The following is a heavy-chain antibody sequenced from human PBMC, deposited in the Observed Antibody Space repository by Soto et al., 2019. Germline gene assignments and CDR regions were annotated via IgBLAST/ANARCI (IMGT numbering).Heavy chain of an antibody. CDR3: TRVGGYYGDYPNFDY. J-gene: IGHJ4*02. CDR1: GSSIRPYY. V-gene: IGHV4-59*01. Sequence: SETLSLTCSVSGSSIRPYYWSWIRQPPGKGLEWIGNIYYSGSTNYNPSLKSRVIISVAPSKNQLSLRLNSVTAADTAVYYCTRVGGYYGDYPNFDYWGQGALVTVSS. D-gene: IGHD4-17*01. CDR2: IYYSGST.